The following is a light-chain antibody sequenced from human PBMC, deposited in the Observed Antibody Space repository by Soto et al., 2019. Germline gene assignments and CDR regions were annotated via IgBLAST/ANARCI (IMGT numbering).Light chain of an antibody. V-gene: IGKV3-20*01. CDR2: GAS. Sequence: PGERATLSCRASQSVDSTFFAWYQKKPGQAPRLLIYGASKRATGVPDRFSGSGSGTDFTLTISRLEPEDFAVYYCQQYMSSVTFGQGTTLEI. CDR1: QSVDSTF. CDR3: QQYMSSVT. J-gene: IGKJ1*01.